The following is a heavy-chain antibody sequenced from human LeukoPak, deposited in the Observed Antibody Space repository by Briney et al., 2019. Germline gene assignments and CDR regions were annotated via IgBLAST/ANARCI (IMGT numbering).Heavy chain of an antibody. Sequence: ASVKVSCKASGYTFTSYGISWVRQAPGQGLEWMGWISAYNGNVDYAQKLQGRVTMTTDTSANTAYMEVRGLTSDDTAVYFCARVFAYCSSTSCLDYWGQGTLVTVSS. CDR2: ISAYNGNV. D-gene: IGHD2-2*01. CDR3: ARVFAYCSSTSCLDY. J-gene: IGHJ4*02. CDR1: GYTFTSYG. V-gene: IGHV1-18*01.